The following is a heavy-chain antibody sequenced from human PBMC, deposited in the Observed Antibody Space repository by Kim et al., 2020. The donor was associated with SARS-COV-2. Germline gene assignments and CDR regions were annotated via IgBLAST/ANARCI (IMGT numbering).Heavy chain of an antibody. D-gene: IGHD6-19*01. CDR3: ARKLAGTTYFDP. V-gene: IGHV3-48*03. CDR2: IYNDGNTI. Sequence: GGSLRLSCAASGFTFSNFEMNWVRQAPGKGLEWISYIYNDGNTIYYADSVKGRFTISRDNAENSLSLQMNSLRAEDTAVYYCARKLAGTTYFDPWGQGTLFTVSS. J-gene: IGHJ5*02. CDR1: GFTFSNFE.